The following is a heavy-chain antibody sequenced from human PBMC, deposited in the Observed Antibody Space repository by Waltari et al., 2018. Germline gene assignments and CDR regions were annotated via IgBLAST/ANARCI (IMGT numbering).Heavy chain of an antibody. Sequence: QVQLQESGPGLVKPSETLSLTCTVSGGSLSSSYCSWLRQPPGTGREWIGYILYSGSTSYTPTLRSRLTISLDTSKNQFSLKLRSVTAADTAVYYWARLGPGWELPYYYYYYMDVWGKGTTVTISS. D-gene: IGHD1-26*01. V-gene: IGHV4-59*08. J-gene: IGHJ6*03. CDR1: GGSLSSSY. CDR3: ARLGPGWELPYYYYYYMDV. CDR2: ILYSGST.